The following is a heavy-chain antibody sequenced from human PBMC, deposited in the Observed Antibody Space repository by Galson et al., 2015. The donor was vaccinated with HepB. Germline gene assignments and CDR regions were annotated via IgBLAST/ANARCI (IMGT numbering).Heavy chain of an antibody. D-gene: IGHD1-26*01. J-gene: IGHJ4*02. V-gene: IGHV3-23*01. CDR2: ISGSGGST. Sequence: SLRLSCAASGFTFSSYAMSWVRQAPGKRLEWVSAISGSGGSTYYADSVKGRFTISRDNSKNTLYLQMNSLRAEDTAVYYCAKVEILSGSYAPVAFDYWGQGTLVTVSS. CDR1: GFTFSSYA. CDR3: AKVEILSGSYAPVAFDY.